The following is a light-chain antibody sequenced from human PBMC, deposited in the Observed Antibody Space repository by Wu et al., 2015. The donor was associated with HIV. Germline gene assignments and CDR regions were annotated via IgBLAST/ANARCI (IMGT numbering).Light chain of an antibody. CDR3: QQYNSYPWT. J-gene: IGKJ1*01. CDR2: KAS. V-gene: IGKV1-5*03. CDR1: QSIGSW. Sequence: DIQLTQSPSFLSASVGDRVTITCRASQSIGSWLAWYQQKPGKAPNLLIYKASTLESGVPSRFSGGGSGTEFTLTISSLQPDDFVTYYCQQYNSYPWTFGQGTKV.